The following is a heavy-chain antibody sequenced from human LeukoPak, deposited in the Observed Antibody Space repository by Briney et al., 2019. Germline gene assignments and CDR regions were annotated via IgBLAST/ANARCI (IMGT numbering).Heavy chain of an antibody. CDR2: INHSGST. V-gene: IGHV4-34*01. Sequence: SETLSLTCAVYGGSFSGYYWSWIRQPTGKGLEWIGEINHSGSTNYNPSLKSRVTISVDTSKNQFSLKLSSVTAADTAVYYCARGYDADLYYYYGMDVWGQGTTVTVSS. CDR3: ARGYDADLYYYYGMDV. CDR1: GGSFSGYY. J-gene: IGHJ6*02. D-gene: IGHD5-12*01.